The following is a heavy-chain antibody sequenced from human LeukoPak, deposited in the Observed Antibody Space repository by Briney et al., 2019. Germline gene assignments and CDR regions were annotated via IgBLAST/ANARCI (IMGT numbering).Heavy chain of an antibody. CDR1: GDSISSDDYY. D-gene: IGHD6-13*01. Sequence: SETLSLTCTVSGDSISSDDYYWSWIRQPAGKGLEWIGRFSASGNSNYNPSLKSRLTISVDTSKNQFSLKLTSVTAADTAVYYCARDVVAAAGTWDYWGQGTLVTVSS. CDR3: ARDVVAAAGTWDY. CDR2: FSASGNS. J-gene: IGHJ4*02. V-gene: IGHV4-61*02.